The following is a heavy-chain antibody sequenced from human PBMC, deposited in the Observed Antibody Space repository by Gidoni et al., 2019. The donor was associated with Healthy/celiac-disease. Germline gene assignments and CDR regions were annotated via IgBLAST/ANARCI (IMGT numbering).Heavy chain of an antibody. V-gene: IGHV4-39*01. Sequence: QLQLQESCPALVKPSETLSHTCPVPGGSISSSSYYWGWIRQPPGKGLVWIGSIYYSGSTYYNPSLKSRVTISVDTSKNQFYLKLSSVTAADTAVYYCARLDVSGSYYYYGMDVWGQGTTVTVSS. CDR2: IYYSGST. CDR1: GGSISSSSYY. D-gene: IGHD2-8*01. CDR3: ARLDVSGSYYYYGMDV. J-gene: IGHJ6*02.